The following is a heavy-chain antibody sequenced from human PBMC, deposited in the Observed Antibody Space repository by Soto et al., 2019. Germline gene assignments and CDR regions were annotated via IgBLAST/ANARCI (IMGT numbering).Heavy chain of an antibody. Sequence: QVQLQESGPGLVKPSETLSLTCTVSGGSISSYYWSWIRQSPGKGLEWIGYIYYSGSTKYNPSLKLPVTISGDTAENQCSLKLSSVTAADTAVYYCARGRGDTAMAWYYWGQGTLVTVSS. J-gene: IGHJ4*02. D-gene: IGHD5-18*01. CDR3: ARGRGDTAMAWYY. CDR2: IYYSGST. V-gene: IGHV4-59*01. CDR1: GGSISSYY.